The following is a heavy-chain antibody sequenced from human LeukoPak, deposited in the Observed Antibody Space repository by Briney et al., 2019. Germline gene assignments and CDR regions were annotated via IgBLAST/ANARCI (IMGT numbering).Heavy chain of an antibody. V-gene: IGHV3-64*01. CDR2: INSHGGTT. CDR1: GFTFSTSA. Sequence: GGSLRLSCAASGFTFSTSAMHWVRQAPGKGLEYVSAINSHGGTTYYANSVKGRFTISRDNSKNTLYLQMGSLRAEDMAVYFCARGEPDCSGDCPYWYLDLWGRGTLVTVSS. D-gene: IGHD2-21*02. CDR3: ARGEPDCSGDCPYWYLDL. J-gene: IGHJ2*01.